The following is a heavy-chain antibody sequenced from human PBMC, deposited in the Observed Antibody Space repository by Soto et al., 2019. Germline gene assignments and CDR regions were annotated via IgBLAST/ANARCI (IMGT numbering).Heavy chain of an antibody. J-gene: IGHJ3*02. CDR2: TIPVFNTA. CDR1: GGTLSDHG. D-gene: IGHD3-10*01. V-gene: IGHV1-69*06. Sequence: QVQLEQSGAEVKKPGSSVKISCKASGGTLSDHGVSWLRQAPGQGLEWVGGTIPVFNTAKYAPKFQGRVTIAADKSANIAYMELGSLRSDDTAFYYCARGVYGSENYYTGPSAFDSWGQGTLVIVSS. CDR3: ARGVYGSENYYTGPSAFDS.